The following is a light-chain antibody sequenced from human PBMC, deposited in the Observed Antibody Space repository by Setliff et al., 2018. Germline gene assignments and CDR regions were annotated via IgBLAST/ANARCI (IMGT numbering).Light chain of an antibody. Sequence: DIQMTQSPSAMSASVGDRVTITCRASQAISNYLVWFQQKPGKVPQRLIYGASTLHSGVPSRFSGSGSGTEFTLTISSLQPEDFATYYCLQHDTYPFTFGPGTRWIS. CDR1: QAISNY. CDR2: GAS. CDR3: LQHDTYPFT. V-gene: IGKV1-17*03. J-gene: IGKJ3*01.